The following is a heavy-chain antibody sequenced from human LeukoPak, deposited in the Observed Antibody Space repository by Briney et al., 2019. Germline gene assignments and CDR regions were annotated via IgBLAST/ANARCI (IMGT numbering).Heavy chain of an antibody. CDR2: IYTSGST. V-gene: IGHV4-4*07. CDR3: ARDRYCSSTSCSYPGY. J-gene: IGHJ4*02. Sequence: SETLSLTCTASGVSISSYYWSWIRQPAGKGLEWIGRIYTSGSTNYNPSLKSRVTMSVDTSKNQFSLKLSSVTAADTAVYYCARDRYCSSTSCSYPGYWGQGTLVTVSS. D-gene: IGHD2-2*01. CDR1: GVSISSYY.